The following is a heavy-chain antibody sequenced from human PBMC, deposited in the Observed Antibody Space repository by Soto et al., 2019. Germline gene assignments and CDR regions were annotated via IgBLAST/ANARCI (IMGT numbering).Heavy chain of an antibody. CDR1: GFTFSSYA. V-gene: IGHV3-30-3*01. CDR2: ISYDGSNK. D-gene: IGHD3-22*01. CDR3: ARDDRAFDY. Sequence: GGSLRLSCAASGFTFSSYAMHWVRQAPGKGLEWVAVISYDGSNKYYADSVKGRFTISRDNSKNTLYLQMNSLRAEDTAVYYCARDDRAFDYWGQGTLVTVSS. J-gene: IGHJ4*02.